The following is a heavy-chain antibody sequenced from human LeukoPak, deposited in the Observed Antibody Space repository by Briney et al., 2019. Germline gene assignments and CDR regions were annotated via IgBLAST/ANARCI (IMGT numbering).Heavy chain of an antibody. Sequence: GGSLRLSCAASGFTFSSYAMSWVRQAPGKGLEWVSAISGSGGSTCYADSVKGRFTISRDNSKNTLYLQMNSLRAEDTAVYYCAKIRASRYYYYYYMDVWGKGTTVTVSS. J-gene: IGHJ6*03. V-gene: IGHV3-23*01. CDR3: AKIRASRYYYYYYMDV. CDR1: GFTFSSYA. D-gene: IGHD2-2*01. CDR2: ISGSGGST.